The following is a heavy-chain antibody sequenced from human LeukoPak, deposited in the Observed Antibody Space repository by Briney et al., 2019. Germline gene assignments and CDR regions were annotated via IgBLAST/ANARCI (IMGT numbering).Heavy chain of an antibody. CDR2: INPSGGGT. V-gene: IGHV1-46*01. D-gene: IGHD2-8*01. CDR1: GYTFTSYY. CDR3: ARDMLAVPSNWFDP. J-gene: IGHJ5*02. Sequence: ASVKVSCKVSGYTFTSYYIHWVRQAPGRALEWMGVINPSGGGTSYAQKFQGSVTMTRDTSTSTVYMDLRSLRSEDTAVYFCARDMLAVPSNWFDPWGQGTLVTVSS.